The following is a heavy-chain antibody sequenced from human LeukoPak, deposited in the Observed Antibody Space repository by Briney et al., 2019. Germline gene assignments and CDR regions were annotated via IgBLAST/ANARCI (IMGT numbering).Heavy chain of an antibody. CDR3: ARVYYYGMDV. CDR2: ISSSGSTI. J-gene: IGHJ6*02. Sequence: PGGSLRLSCAASGFTFSSYEMNWVRQAPGKGLEWVSYISSSGSTIYYADSVKGRFTISRDNAKNSQYLQMNSLRAEDTAVYYCARVYYYGMDVWGQGTTVTVSS. V-gene: IGHV3-48*03. CDR1: GFTFSSYE.